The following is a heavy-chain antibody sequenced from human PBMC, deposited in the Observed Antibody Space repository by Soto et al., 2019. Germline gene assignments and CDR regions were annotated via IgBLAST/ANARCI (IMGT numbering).Heavy chain of an antibody. J-gene: IGHJ3*02. Sequence: QVQLVQSGAEVKKPGSSVKVSCKASGGAFSSYTISWVRQAPGQGLEWMGRIIPILGIANYAQKFQGRVTITADKSTSTAYMELSSLRSEDTAVYYCAMVRGDFAFDIWGQGTMVTVSS. D-gene: IGHD3-10*01. V-gene: IGHV1-69*02. CDR2: IIPILGIA. CDR3: AMVRGDFAFDI. CDR1: GGAFSSYT.